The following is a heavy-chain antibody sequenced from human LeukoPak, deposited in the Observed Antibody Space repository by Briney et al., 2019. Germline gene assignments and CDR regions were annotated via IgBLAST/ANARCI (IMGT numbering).Heavy chain of an antibody. V-gene: IGHV5-51*01. J-gene: IGHJ4*02. CDR2: IYPGDSDT. D-gene: IGHD1-26*01. CDR3: ARPVVGANTHSDY. Sequence: GESLKISCMASGYIFNTYWIAGVRQMPGKGLEWMGVIYPGDSDTRYSPSFQGQVTFSVDKSINTAYLQWSSLQASDTAMYYCARPVVGANTHSDYWSQATLLTVSS. CDR1: GYIFNTYW.